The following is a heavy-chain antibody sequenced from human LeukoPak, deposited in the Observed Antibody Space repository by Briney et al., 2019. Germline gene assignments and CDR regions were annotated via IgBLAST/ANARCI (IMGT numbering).Heavy chain of an antibody. CDR1: GGSFSGYY. CDR2: INHSRST. D-gene: IGHD2-15*01. Sequence: SETLSLTCAVYGGSFSGYYWSWIRQPPGKGLEWIGEINHSRSTNNNPSLKSRVTISVDTSKNQFSLKLSSVTAADTAVYYCARISTLFCSGGSCYSVWFDPWGQGTLVTVSS. J-gene: IGHJ5*02. V-gene: IGHV4-34*01. CDR3: ARISTLFCSGGSCYSVWFDP.